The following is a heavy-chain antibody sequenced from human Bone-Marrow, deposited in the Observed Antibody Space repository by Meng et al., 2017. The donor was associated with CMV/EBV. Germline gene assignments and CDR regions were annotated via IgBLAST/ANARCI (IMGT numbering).Heavy chain of an antibody. D-gene: IGHD2-2*01. J-gene: IGHJ4*02. Sequence: LSLTCAASGFTFNTFEMNWVRQAPGKRPEWISYISRSGVIVYYADSVKGRFTISRDNAKNSLYLQMNSLRAEDTAVYYCARPSYEGSSTFFGYWGQGTLVTVSS. V-gene: IGHV3-48*03. CDR3: ARPSYEGSSTFFGY. CDR2: ISRSGVIV. CDR1: GFTFNTFE.